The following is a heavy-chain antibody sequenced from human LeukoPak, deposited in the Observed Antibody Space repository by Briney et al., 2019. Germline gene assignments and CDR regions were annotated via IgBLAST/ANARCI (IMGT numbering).Heavy chain of an antibody. CDR2: INTDGSTT. J-gene: IGHJ4*02. V-gene: IGHV3-74*03. D-gene: IGHD6-19*01. CDR3: ARLTVTGTNY. CDR1: RFVFTNYY. Sequence: GGSLRLSCVASRFVFTNYYMSWVRQTPGKGLVWVSGINTDGSTTTYADSVKGRFTISRDNAKNTLYLQMNSLRAEDTAVYYCARLTVTGTNYWGQGTLVTVSS.